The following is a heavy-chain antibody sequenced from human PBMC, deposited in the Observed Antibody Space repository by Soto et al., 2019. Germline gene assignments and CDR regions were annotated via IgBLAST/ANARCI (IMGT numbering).Heavy chain of an antibody. Sequence: QVQLQQWGAGLLKPSETLSLTCAVYGGSFSGYYWSWIRQPPGKGLEWIGEINHSGSTNYNPSLKSRVTISVDTSKNQFALQLSSVTAADTAVYYCARCRVWEMDFDYWGQGTLVTVSS. CDR1: GGSFSGYY. D-gene: IGHD2-8*01. J-gene: IGHJ4*02. V-gene: IGHV4-34*01. CDR2: INHSGST. CDR3: ARCRVWEMDFDY.